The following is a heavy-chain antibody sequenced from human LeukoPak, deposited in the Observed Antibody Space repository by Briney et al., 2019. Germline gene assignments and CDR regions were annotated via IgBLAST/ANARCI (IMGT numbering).Heavy chain of an antibody. CDR2: IYYNVSI. Sequence: SETLSLTCTVSGGSTSSYYWSWIRQPPGKGLEWIGYIYYNVSINHNPSLKSRVIISVDTFKNQFSLKLSAVTAADTAVYYCARGGSSGWYYHFDYWGQGTLVTVSS. CDR3: ARGGSSGWYYHFDY. V-gene: IGHV4-59*01. J-gene: IGHJ4*02. D-gene: IGHD6-19*01. CDR1: GGSTSSYY.